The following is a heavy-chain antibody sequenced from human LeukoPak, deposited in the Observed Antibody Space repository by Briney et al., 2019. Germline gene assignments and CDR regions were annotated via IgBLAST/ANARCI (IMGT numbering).Heavy chain of an antibody. J-gene: IGHJ4*02. V-gene: IGHV4-4*02. Sequence: SETLSLTCAVSGGSISSSNWWSWVRQPPGQGLEWIGEIYHSGRTNYNPSLKSRVTISVDTSKNQFSLKLSSVTAGDTAVYYCARAVGPDRPFDYWGQGTLVTVSS. D-gene: IGHD1-14*01. CDR1: GGSISSSNW. CDR2: IYHSGRT. CDR3: ARAVGPDRPFDY.